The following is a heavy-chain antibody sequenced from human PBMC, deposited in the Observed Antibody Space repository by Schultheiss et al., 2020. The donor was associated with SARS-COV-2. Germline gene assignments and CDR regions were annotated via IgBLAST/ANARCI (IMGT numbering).Heavy chain of an antibody. J-gene: IGHJ4*02. D-gene: IGHD6-19*01. CDR2: INPNSGGT. CDR1: GYTFTGYY. V-gene: IGHV1-2*02. CDR3: AKDGVAVAGYYFDY. Sequence: ASVKVSCKASGYTFTGYYMHWVRQAPGQGLEWMGWINPNSGGTNYAQKFQGRVTMTRDTSTSTVYMELSSLRSEDTAVYYCAKDGVAVAGYYFDYWGQGTLVTVSS.